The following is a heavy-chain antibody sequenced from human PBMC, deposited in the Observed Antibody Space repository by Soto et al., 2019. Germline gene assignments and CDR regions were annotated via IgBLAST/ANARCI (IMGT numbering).Heavy chain of an antibody. CDR2: ISWNSGAI. CDR3: AKAMGPDWLARLDC. V-gene: IGHV3-9*01. D-gene: IGHD3-9*01. Sequence: EVLLVESGGGWVQPGRSLRLSFAVSGFTFDDYAMHWVRQAPGEGLEWVSGISWNSGAIGYADSVKGRFTVLRDNAKSTLYLPMNSLRTEDTALYYCAKAMGPDWLARLDCWGQGTLVTVSS. J-gene: IGHJ4*02. CDR1: GFTFDDYA.